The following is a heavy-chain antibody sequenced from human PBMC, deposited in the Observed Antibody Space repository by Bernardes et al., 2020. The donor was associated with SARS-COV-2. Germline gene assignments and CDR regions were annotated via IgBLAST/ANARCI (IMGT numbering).Heavy chain of an antibody. CDR2: IYYSGST. V-gene: IGHV4-59*01. CDR1: GGSISSYY. J-gene: IGHJ4*02. D-gene: IGHD5-12*01. Sequence: SETLSLTCTVSGGSISSYYWSWIRQPPGKGLEWIGYIYYSGSTNYNPSLKSRVTISVDTSKNQFSLKLSSVTAADTAVYYCACQDPPGRDGYNLIPDYWGQGTLVTVSS. CDR3: ACQDPPGRDGYNLIPDY.